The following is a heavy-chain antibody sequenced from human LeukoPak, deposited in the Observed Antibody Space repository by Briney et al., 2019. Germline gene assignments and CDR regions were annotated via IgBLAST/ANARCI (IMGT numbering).Heavy chain of an antibody. D-gene: IGHD2-15*01. Sequence: SETLSLTCTVSGGSISSSSYYWGWIRQPPGKGLEWIGSIYYSGSTYYNPSLRSRVTISIDKSKNQFSLNLSSVTAADTAVYYCASRPYCSGGSCYMGGFDIWGQGTMVTVSS. CDR3: ASRPYCSGGSCYMGGFDI. CDR2: IYYSGST. V-gene: IGHV4-39*07. J-gene: IGHJ3*02. CDR1: GGSISSSSYY.